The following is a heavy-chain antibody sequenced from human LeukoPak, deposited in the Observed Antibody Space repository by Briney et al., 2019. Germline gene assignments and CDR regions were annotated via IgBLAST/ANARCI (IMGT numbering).Heavy chain of an antibody. CDR1: GFTFSSYE. CDR2: ISSSGSII. Sequence: SGGSLRLSCAASGFTFSSYEMNWVRQAPGKGLEWVSYISSSGSIIKYADSVKGRFAISRNNAKNSLYLQMNSLRAEDTAVYYCARLSMVRGVIKSSRWFDPWGQGTLVTVSS. V-gene: IGHV3-48*03. CDR3: ARLSMVRGVIKSSRWFDP. D-gene: IGHD3-10*01. J-gene: IGHJ5*02.